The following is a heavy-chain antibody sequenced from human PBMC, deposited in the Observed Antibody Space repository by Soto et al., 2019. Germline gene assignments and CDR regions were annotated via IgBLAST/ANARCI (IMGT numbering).Heavy chain of an antibody. CDR2: IKSRSDGGTP. Sequence: EVQLEESGGGPVEPGGSLRLSCAASGFTLSNAWMNWVRHTPGRGLEWVGRIKSRSDGGTPDYGAPVKGRFTISRADSLTTVYLQINSLTAEDTGVYYCTTDTPRISVFGVPWDSWGQGTLVTVSS. D-gene: IGHD3-3*01. V-gene: IGHV3-15*01. CDR3: TTDTPRISVFGVPWDS. J-gene: IGHJ4*02. CDR1: GFTLSNAW.